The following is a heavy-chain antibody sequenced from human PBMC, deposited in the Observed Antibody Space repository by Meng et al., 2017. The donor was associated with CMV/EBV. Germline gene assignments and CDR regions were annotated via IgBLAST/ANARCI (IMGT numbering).Heavy chain of an antibody. J-gene: IGHJ4*02. CDR3: ARSSGYKAFLDY. D-gene: IGHD5-12*01. Sequence: SETLSLTCNVSGASISSMIYYWGWIRQSPGKGLEWIGSIYYSGTTYHSPSFKSRVTLSIDTAKNQFSMSLWSVSVADTAVYYCARSSGYKAFLDYWGLGMQVTVSS. CDR1: GASISSMIYY. CDR2: IYYSGTT. V-gene: IGHV4-39*07.